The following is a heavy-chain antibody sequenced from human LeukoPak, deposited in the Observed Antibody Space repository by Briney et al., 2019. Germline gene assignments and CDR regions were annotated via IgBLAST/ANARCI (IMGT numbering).Heavy chain of an antibody. V-gene: IGHV4-59*01. J-gene: IGHJ3*02. D-gene: IGHD6-13*01. CDR1: GGSISSYY. CDR2: IYYSGST. Sequence: SETLSLTCTVPGGSISSYYWSWIRQPPGKGLEWIGYIYYSGSTNYNPSLKSRVTISVDTSKNQFSLKLSSVTAADTAVYYCARADIAAAGTDAFDIWGQGTMVTVSS. CDR3: ARADIAAAGTDAFDI.